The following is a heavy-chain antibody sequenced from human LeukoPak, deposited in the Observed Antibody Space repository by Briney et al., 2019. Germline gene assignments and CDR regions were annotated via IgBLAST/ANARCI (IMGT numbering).Heavy chain of an antibody. V-gene: IGHV4-4*02. Sequence: SETLSLTCAVSGGSISSSNWWSWVRQPPGKGLEWIGEIYHSGSTNYNPSLKSRVTISVDKSKNQFSLKLSSVTAADTAVYYCASSWFAVAGTETNWFEPWGQGTLVTVSS. CDR3: ASSWFAVAGTETNWFEP. CDR2: IYHSGST. CDR1: GGSISSSNW. D-gene: IGHD6-19*01. J-gene: IGHJ5*02.